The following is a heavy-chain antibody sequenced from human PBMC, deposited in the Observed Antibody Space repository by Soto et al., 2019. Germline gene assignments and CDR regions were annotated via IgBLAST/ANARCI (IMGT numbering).Heavy chain of an antibody. CDR2: IYYSGST. J-gene: IGHJ4*02. V-gene: IGHV4-59*01. CDR1: GGSISSYY. D-gene: IGHD3-10*01. CDR3: ARSFYSGSGRSTYYFDY. Sequence: SETLSLTCTVSGGSISSYYWSWIGQPPGKGLEWIGYIYYSGSTNYNPSLKSRVTISLDTSKNQFSLKLSSVTAADTAVYYCARSFYSGSGRSTYYFDYWGPGTLVTVSS.